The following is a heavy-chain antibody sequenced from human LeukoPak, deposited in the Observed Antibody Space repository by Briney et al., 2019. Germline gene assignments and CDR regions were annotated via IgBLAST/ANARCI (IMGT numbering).Heavy chain of an antibody. CDR3: ARTYYDFWSGSPGPYYFDY. CDR2: IYYSGST. J-gene: IGHJ4*02. CDR1: GGSISSYY. D-gene: IGHD3-3*01. Sequence: PSETLSLTCTGSGGSISSYYWSWIRQPPGKGLEWIGHIYYSGSTNYNPSRKRRVTISVDKSKNQFSLKLSSVTAADTAVYYCARTYYDFWSGSPGPYYFDYWGQGTLVTAPS. V-gene: IGHV4-59*01.